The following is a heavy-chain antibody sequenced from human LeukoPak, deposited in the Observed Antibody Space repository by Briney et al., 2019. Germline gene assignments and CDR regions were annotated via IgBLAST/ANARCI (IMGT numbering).Heavy chain of an antibody. CDR1: GYNFPAYF. V-gene: IGHV1-2*06. CDR3: SRVGFTTSWSNFDY. Sequence: ASVKVSCKAGGYNFPAYFVHWVRQAPGQGLEWMVRINPNGGDTNYAQKFQGRVTMASDTSISTAYMELSSLISAATAVYYCSRVGFTTSWSNFDYWGQGTLVTVSS. CDR2: INPNGGDT. D-gene: IGHD2-2*01. J-gene: IGHJ4*02.